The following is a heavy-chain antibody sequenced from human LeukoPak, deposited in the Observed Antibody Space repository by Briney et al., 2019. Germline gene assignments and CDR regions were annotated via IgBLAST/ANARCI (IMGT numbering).Heavy chain of an antibody. CDR3: ARRYDSRGPVTFDF. D-gene: IGHD3-22*01. CDR2: INPNIGTT. V-gene: IGHV1-2*02. Sequence: ASVKVSCEASGYTFNDHTIHWVRQAPGQGLEWMGWINPNIGTTNYAKRFQGRLTVTRDTSINTAFMELSSLNPDDTAVFYCARRYDSRGPVTFDFWGKGTLVTVPS. J-gene: IGHJ3*01. CDR1: GYTFNDHT.